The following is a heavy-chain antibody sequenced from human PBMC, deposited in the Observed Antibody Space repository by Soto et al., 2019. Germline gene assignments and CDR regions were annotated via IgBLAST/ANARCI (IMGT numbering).Heavy chain of an antibody. CDR2: IFYSGNA. D-gene: IGHD2-8*02. CDR1: GGSLTSSIYY. J-gene: IGHJ4*01. V-gene: IGHV4-39*02. Sequence: SETLSLTCTLSGGSLTSSIYYWGWVRQPPGKALEWIGNIFYSGNANNRPSLKSRLTLSIDTPQNQFSLKLTSVTAADTAVYYCARDKITGLFDYWGQGTLVTVSS. CDR3: ARDKITGLFDY.